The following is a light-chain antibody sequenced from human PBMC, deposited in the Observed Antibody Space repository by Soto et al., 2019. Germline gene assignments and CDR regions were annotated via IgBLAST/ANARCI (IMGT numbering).Light chain of an antibody. Sequence: ELVLTQSPGTLSLSPGERATLSCRASQSVSGNSLAWYRQNRGQAPRLIIYDVSTRATGIPDRFSGSGSGIDFIFTISRLELEDFVLFFVQHFGGSLWPFGKGPRVEIK. CDR1: QSVSGNS. CDR2: DVS. J-gene: IGKJ1*01. CDR3: QHFGGSLWP. V-gene: IGKV3-20*01.